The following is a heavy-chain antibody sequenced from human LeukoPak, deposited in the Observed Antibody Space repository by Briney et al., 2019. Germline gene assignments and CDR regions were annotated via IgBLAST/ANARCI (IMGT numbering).Heavy chain of an antibody. V-gene: IGHV1-8*01. CDR1: GYTFTSYD. CDR2: MNPNSGNT. D-gene: IGHD6-13*01. J-gene: IGHJ4*02. CDR3: ARTQRWPPARIAAAGTYYFDY. Sequence: GASVKVSCKASGYTFTSYDINWVRQATGQGLEWMGWMNPNSGNTGYAQKFQGRVTMTRNTSISTAYMELSSLRSEDTAVYYCARTQRWPPARIAAAGTYYFDYWGQGTLVTVSS.